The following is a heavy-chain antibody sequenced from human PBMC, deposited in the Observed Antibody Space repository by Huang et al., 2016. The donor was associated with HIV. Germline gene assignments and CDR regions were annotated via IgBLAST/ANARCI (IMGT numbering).Heavy chain of an antibody. Sequence: QVQLVQSGAEVKKPGSSVKVSCKASGGTFGSYVISWVRQHPGPGVGWMGGTIPIFDTVNYAQKFQGRGRITADASTSTAYMELTSLRSEDTAVYYCARDLTGTRAAAAGIRGDAFDVWGQGTLVTVSS. CDR3: ARDLTGTRAAAAGIRGDAFDV. CDR2: TIPIFDTV. J-gene: IGHJ3*01. CDR1: GGTFGSYV. D-gene: IGHD6-13*01. V-gene: IGHV1-69*13.